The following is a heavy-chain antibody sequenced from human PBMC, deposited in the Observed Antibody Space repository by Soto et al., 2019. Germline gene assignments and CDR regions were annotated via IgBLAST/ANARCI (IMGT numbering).Heavy chain of an antibody. J-gene: IGHJ6*02. CDR3: ARGAPCDSSSCNYYYYGMDV. Sequence: QVQLVQSGAEVKKPGSSVKVSCKASGGTFSSYAISWVRQAPGQGLEWMGGIIPIFGTANYAQKFQGRVTITADESTSTAYMELSSLRYEDTAVYYCARGAPCDSSSCNYYYYGMDVWGQGTTVTVSS. D-gene: IGHD6-13*01. V-gene: IGHV1-69*01. CDR2: IIPIFGTA. CDR1: GGTFSSYA.